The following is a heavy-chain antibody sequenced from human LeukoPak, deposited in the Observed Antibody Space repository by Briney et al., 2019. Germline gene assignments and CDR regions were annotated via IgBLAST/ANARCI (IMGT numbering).Heavy chain of an antibody. Sequence: GESLKISCRGSGYIFNYWIGWVRQMPGKGLEWMGIIHPGDSETRYSPSFEGHVTLSADKSISTAYLQWTSLKASDTAMYYCASLPSGSGFDYWGQGTLVTVSS. D-gene: IGHD5-12*01. CDR3: ASLPSGSGFDY. CDR2: IHPGDSET. CDR1: GYIFNYW. V-gene: IGHV5-51*01. J-gene: IGHJ4*02.